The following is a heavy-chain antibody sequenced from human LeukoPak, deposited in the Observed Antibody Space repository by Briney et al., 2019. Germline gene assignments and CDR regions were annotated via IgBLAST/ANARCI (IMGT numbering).Heavy chain of an antibody. V-gene: IGHV3-53*01. CDR3: ATNAGYGLGSFGY. Sequence: GGSLRLSCAASGFTVSSNYMSWVRQAPGKGLEWVSVIYSDGNTYYADSVKGRFTISRDNSKNTLYLQMNSLRAEDTAVYYCATNAGYGLGSFGYWGQGTLVTVSS. CDR1: GFTVSSNY. J-gene: IGHJ4*02. D-gene: IGHD3-10*01. CDR2: IYSDGNT.